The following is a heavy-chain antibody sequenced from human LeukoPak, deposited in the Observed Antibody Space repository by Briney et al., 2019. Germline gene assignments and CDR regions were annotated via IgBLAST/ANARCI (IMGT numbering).Heavy chain of an antibody. J-gene: IGHJ4*02. D-gene: IGHD6-19*01. CDR3: ARDGLRAVAGTRGAYYFDY. V-gene: IGHV1-69*13. CDR1: GGTFSSYA. CDR2: IIPIFGTA. Sequence: SVKVSCKASGGTFSSYAISWVRQAPGQGLEWMGGIIPIFGTANYAQKFQGRVTITADESTSTAYTELSSLRSEDTAVYYCARDGLRAVAGTRGAYYFDYWGQGTLVTVSS.